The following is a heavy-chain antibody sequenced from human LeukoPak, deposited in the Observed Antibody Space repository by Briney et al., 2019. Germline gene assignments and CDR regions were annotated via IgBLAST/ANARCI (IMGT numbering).Heavy chain of an antibody. CDR2: IWYDGSIQ. Sequence: GGSLRLSCAASGFTFSGYGMHWVRQAPGKGLEWVATIWYDGSIQYYAESVKGRFTISRESSKNTLYLQMTSLRAEDTAVFYCARNDPGNFGMDVWGQGTTVTVSS. J-gene: IGHJ6*02. CDR3: ARNDPGNFGMDV. CDR1: GFTFSGYG. D-gene: IGHD1-7*01. V-gene: IGHV3-33*01.